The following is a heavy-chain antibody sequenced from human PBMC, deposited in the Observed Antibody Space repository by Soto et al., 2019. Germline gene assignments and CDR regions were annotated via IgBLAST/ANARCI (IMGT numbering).Heavy chain of an antibody. CDR1: GFTFSSYA. CDR2: ISSSSSYI. CDR3: ARGPRDLVVVVAAYYYYMDV. V-gene: IGHV3-21*01. Sequence: GGSLRLSCAASGFTFSSYAMSWVRQAPGKGLEWVSSISSSSSYIYYADSVKGRFTISRDNAKNSLYLQMNSLRAEDTAVYYCARGPRDLVVVVAAYYYYMDVWGKGTTVTVSS. J-gene: IGHJ6*03. D-gene: IGHD2-15*01.